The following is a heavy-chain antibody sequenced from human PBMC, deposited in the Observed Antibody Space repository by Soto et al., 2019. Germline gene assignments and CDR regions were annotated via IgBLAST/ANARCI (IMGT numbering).Heavy chain of an antibody. J-gene: IGHJ5*02. CDR1: GYTFTGYY. D-gene: IGHD6-13*01. Sequence: QVQLVQSGAEVKKPGASVKVSCKASGYTFTGYYMHWVRQAPGQGLEWMGWINPNSGGTNYAQKFKDRVTMTRATYISPAYMELSRLRSDDTAVYYCARPIAAAKRSWFDPWGQGTLVTVSS. V-gene: IGHV1-2*02. CDR2: INPNSGGT. CDR3: ARPIAAAKRSWFDP.